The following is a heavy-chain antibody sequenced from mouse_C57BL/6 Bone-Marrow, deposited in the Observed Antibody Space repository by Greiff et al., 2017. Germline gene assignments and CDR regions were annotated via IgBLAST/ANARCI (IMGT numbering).Heavy chain of an antibody. V-gene: IGHV1-61*01. D-gene: IGHD1-1*01. CDR2: IYPSDSET. J-gene: IGHJ4*01. CDR3: ARHHYGSSMDY. CDR1: GYTFTSYW. Sequence: QVQLQQPGAELVRPGSSVKLSCKASGYTFTSYWMDWVKQRPGQGLEWIGNIYPSDSETHYNQKFKDKATLTVDKSSGTAYMQLSSLTSEDSAVYYCARHHYGSSMDYWGQGPSVTVSS.